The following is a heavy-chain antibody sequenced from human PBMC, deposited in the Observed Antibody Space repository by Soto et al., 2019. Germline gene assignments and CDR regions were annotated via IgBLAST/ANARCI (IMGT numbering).Heavy chain of an antibody. CDR1: GGSISSGDYY. CDR2: IYNSGRT. V-gene: IGHV4-30-4*01. J-gene: IGHJ5*02. CDR3: ARSYDSSGYNWFDP. D-gene: IGHD3-22*01. Sequence: SSETLSLTCTVSGGSISSGDYYWSWIRQPPGKGLEWIGYIYNSGRTYYQPSLKSRVTISVDTSKNQFSLKLSSVTAADTAVYSCARSYDSSGYNWFDPWGQGTLVTVSS.